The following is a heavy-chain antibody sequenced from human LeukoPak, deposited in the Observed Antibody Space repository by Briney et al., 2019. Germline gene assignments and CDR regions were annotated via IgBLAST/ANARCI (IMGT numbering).Heavy chain of an antibody. CDR3: ARAGYCGSTCSHYYYYYGMDV. CDR1: GFIFSDYY. D-gene: IGHD2-2*01. V-gene: IGHV3-30*03. J-gene: IGHJ6*02. CDR2: ISYDGSNK. Sequence: PGGSLRLSCAASGFIFSDYYMSWIRQAPGKGLEWVAVISYDGSNKYYADSVKGRFTISRDNSKSTLYLQMNSLRAEDTAVYYCARAGYCGSTCSHYYYYYGMDVWGQGTTVTISS.